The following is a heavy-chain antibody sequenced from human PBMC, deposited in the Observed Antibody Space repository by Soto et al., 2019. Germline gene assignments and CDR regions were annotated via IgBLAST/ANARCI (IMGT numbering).Heavy chain of an antibody. J-gene: IGHJ5*02. CDR2: ISGSGGST. CDR1: GFTFSSYA. V-gene: IGHV3-23*01. Sequence: PGGSLRLSCGASGFTFSSYAMIWVRQAPGKGLEWVSAISGSGGSTYYADSVKGRFTISRDNSKNTLYLQMNSLRAEDTAVYYCAKIIRVIVVAQGDNWFDPWGQGTLVTVSS. D-gene: IGHD3-22*01. CDR3: AKIIRVIVVAQGDNWFDP.